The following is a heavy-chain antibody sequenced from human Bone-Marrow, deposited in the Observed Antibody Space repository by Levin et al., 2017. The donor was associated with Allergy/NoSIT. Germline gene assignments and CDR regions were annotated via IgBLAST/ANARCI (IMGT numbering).Heavy chain of an antibody. Sequence: KISCKASGGTFSSYAISWVRQAPGQGLEWMGGIIPIFGTANYAQKFQGRVTITADESTSTAYMELSSLRSEDTAVYYCAREAPLIVLVDYYDYYMDVWGKGTTVTVSS. CDR1: GGTFSSYA. V-gene: IGHV1-69*01. CDR2: IIPIFGTA. D-gene: IGHD2-8*02. J-gene: IGHJ6*03. CDR3: AREAPLIVLVDYYDYYMDV.